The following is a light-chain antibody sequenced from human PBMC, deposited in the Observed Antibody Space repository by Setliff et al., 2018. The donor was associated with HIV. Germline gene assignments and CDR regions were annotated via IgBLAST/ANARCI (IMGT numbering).Light chain of an antibody. CDR1: SSDVGGYNY. CDR2: YVS. Sequence: QSALTQPASVSGSPGQSITISCTGTSSDVGGYNYVAWYQQHPGKAPKLIMFYVSNRPSGVSNRFSGSKSGNTASLTISGLQAEDEADYYCNSYTTRSPLGVFGRGTKVTVL. CDR3: NSYTTRSPLGV. V-gene: IGLV2-14*03. J-gene: IGLJ6*01.